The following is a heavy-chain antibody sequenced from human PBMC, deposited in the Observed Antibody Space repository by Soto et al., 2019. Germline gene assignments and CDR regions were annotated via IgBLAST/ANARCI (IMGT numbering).Heavy chain of an antibody. CDR2: ISYDGSNK. Sequence: QVQLVESGVGVVQPGRSLRLSCAASVFPFSSYGMHWVRPAPGKGLEWVAHISYDGSNKHYTDSVKGRFTISRDNSKNMLYLQMSSLRAEDTAVYYCAGGLYYFDYSGQGTRVSVSS. D-gene: IGHD2-15*01. CDR3: AGGLYYFDY. CDR1: VFPFSSYG. V-gene: IGHV3-30*03. J-gene: IGHJ4*02.